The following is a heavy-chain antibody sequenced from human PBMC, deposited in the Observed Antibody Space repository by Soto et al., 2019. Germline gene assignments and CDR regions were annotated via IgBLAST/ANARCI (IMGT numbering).Heavy chain of an antibody. CDR2: IKQDESEK. CDR3: ASDRFRGTYYLRGVTYFFEE. CDR1: GFTFSLFA. V-gene: IGHV3-7*03. D-gene: IGHD1-26*01. J-gene: IGHJ4*02. Sequence: GGSLRLSCVGSGFTFSLFAMSWVRQAPGKGLEWVANIKQDESEKNYLDSVKGRFTISRDNAKNSLYLQMNSLRAEDTAVYYCASDRFRGTYYLRGVTYFFEEWGQGAPVTVSS.